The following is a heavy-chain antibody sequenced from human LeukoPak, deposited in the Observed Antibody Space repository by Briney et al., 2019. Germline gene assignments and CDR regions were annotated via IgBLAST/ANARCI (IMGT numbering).Heavy chain of an antibody. CDR3: ATGVCSTSCYAGGEWFDP. V-gene: IGHV1-24*01. CDR2: FDPGDGET. CDR1: GYTLTEVS. J-gene: IGHJ5*02. Sequence: ASVKVSCKVSGYTLTEVSMHWVRQAPGKGLEWMGGFDPGDGETIYAQKFQGRVTMTEDTSTDTAYMELSSLRSEDTAVYYCATGVCSTSCYAGGEWFDPWGQGTLVTVSS. D-gene: IGHD2-2*01.